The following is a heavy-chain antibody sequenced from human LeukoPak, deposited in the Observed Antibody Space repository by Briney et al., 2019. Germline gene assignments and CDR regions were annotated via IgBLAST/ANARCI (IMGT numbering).Heavy chain of an antibody. J-gene: IGHJ4*02. Sequence: GASVKVSCRVSGDTLTEISIHWVRQTPGKGLEWMGGLHPEDREVIYAQKFQGRVTMTEDSSTDTAYMVLRSLRSEDTAVYYCATAEQLVWGQGTLVTVSS. V-gene: IGHV1-24*01. CDR1: GDTLTEIS. CDR2: LHPEDREV. CDR3: ATAEQLV. D-gene: IGHD6-6*01.